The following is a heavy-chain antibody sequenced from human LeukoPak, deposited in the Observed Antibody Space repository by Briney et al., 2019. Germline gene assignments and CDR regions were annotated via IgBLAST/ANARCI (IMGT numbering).Heavy chain of an antibody. Sequence: SETVSLTCAVYGGSFSGYYWSWIRQPPGKGLEWIGEINHSGSTSYNPSLKSRVTISIDTSKNQFSLKLSSVTAADTAVYYCARERPYDIWGQGTMVTVSS. CDR3: ARERPYDI. V-gene: IGHV4-34*01. CDR2: INHSGST. CDR1: GGSFSGYY. J-gene: IGHJ3*02.